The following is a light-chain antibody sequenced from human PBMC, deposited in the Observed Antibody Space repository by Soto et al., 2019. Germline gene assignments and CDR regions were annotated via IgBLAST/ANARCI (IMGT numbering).Light chain of an antibody. Sequence: QSALTQPRSVSGSPGQSVTISCTGTSSDVGAYIFVSWFQQHPGKAPQLMIYDVTKRPSGVPDRFSGSKSGNTASLTISGLQAEDEADYYCSSYTSSSTLVFGGGTKLTVL. V-gene: IGLV2-11*01. J-gene: IGLJ2*01. CDR2: DVT. CDR1: SSDVGAYIF. CDR3: SSYTSSSTLV.